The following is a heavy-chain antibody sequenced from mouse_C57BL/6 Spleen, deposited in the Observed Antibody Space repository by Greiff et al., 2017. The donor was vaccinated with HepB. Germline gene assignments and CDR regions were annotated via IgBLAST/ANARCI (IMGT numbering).Heavy chain of an antibody. CDR3: ARRGTTDWYFDD. V-gene: IGHV1-69*01. Sequence: QVQLQQSGAELVMPGASVKLSCKASGYTFTSYWMHWVKQRPGQGLEWIGEIDPSDSYTNYNQKFKGKSTLTVDKSSSTAYMQLSSLTSEDSAVYYCARRGTTDWYFDDWGTGTTVTVSS. D-gene: IGHD1-1*01. CDR2: IDPSDSYT. CDR1: GYTFTSYW. J-gene: IGHJ1*03.